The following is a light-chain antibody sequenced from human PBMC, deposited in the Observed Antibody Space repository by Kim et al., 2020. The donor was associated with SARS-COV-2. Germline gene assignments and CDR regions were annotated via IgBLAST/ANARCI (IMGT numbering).Light chain of an antibody. CDR3: QAWDSRTVV. CDR2: EDR. J-gene: IGLJ2*01. Sequence: VSPGQTAIITCSGNELGDKNVCWYQQKAGQSPVLVIYEDRKRPSGIPERVSGSNSGNTATLTISGTQAMDEADYYCQAWDSRTVVFGGGTQLTVL. CDR1: ELGDKN. V-gene: IGLV3-1*01.